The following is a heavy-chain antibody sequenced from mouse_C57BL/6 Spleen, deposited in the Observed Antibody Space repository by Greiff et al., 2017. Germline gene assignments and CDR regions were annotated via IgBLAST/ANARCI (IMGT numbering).Heavy chain of an antibody. J-gene: IGHJ1*03. CDR3: AREILLRSLGFDV. Sequence: EVKLMESGGGLVKPGGSLKLSCAASGFTFSDYGMHWVRQAPEKGLEWVAYISSGSSTIYYADTVKGRFTISRDNAKNTLFLQMTSLRSEDTAMYYCAREILLRSLGFDVWCTGTTVTVSS. V-gene: IGHV5-17*01. D-gene: IGHD1-1*01. CDR2: ISSGSSTI. CDR1: GFTFSDYG.